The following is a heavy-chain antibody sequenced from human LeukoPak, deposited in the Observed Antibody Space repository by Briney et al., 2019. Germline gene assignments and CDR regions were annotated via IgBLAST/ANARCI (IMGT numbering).Heavy chain of an antibody. CDR2: ISYHGDIT. Sequence: GRSLRLSCAASGFTFSSYAMHWVRQAPGKGLEWVALISYHGDITYYADSVKGRFTISRDNSKYTLFLQMNSLRAEDTAVYYCARDPNGDYIGAFDMWGPGTMVTVSS. CDR3: ARDPNGDYIGAFDM. CDR1: GFTFSSYA. J-gene: IGHJ3*02. D-gene: IGHD4-17*01. V-gene: IGHV3-30*07.